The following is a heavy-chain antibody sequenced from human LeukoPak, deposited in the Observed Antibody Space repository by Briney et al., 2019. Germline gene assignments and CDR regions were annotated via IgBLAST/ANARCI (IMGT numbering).Heavy chain of an antibody. CDR1: AGSMNNYY. D-gene: IGHD2-8*01. V-gene: IGHV4-59*08. J-gene: IGHJ1*01. CDR3: ARLPRCTQPPDYCQN. Sequence: KPSETLSLTCTVSAGSMNNYYWSWIRQPPGKGMEYIGSIDYRGSTKYSPSLKSRVTISVDTSKNQFSLKLSSVTAADTAVYFCARLPRCTQPPDYCQNWGRGTLVTVSS. CDR2: IDYRGST.